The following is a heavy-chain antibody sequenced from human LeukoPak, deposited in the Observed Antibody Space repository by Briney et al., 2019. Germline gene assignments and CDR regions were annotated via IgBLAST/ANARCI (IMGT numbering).Heavy chain of an antibody. D-gene: IGHD5-18*01. CDR1: GFTFRAYW. CDR3: ARLRYTYGENFDY. CDR2: INQDGNEK. Sequence: GGSLRLSCAASGFTFRAYWMSWVRQAPGKGLEWVANINQDGNEKDYVDSVKGRFTISRDNARNSLYLQMNTLRAEDTAVYFCARLRYTYGENFDYWGQGALVTVSS. J-gene: IGHJ4*02. V-gene: IGHV3-7*01.